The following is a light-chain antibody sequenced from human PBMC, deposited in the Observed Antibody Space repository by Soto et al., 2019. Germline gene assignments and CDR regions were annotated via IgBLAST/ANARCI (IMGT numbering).Light chain of an antibody. J-gene: IGKJ1*01. CDR2: KAS. CDR1: QSISSW. V-gene: IGKV1-5*03. Sequence: DIQMTQSPSTLSASVGDRVTITCRASQSISSWLAWYQQKPGKXPKXXIYKASSLESGVPSRFSGSGSGTKFTITIASLQPDDFATYYCQQYETFSGTFGPGTKVDIK. CDR3: QQYETFSGT.